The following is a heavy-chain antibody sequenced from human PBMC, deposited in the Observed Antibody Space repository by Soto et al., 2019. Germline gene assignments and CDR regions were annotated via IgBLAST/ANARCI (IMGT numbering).Heavy chain of an antibody. CDR2: INPSGGST. D-gene: IGHD3-10*01. J-gene: IGHJ4*01. Sequence: SCKASGYTFTSYYMHWVRQAPGQGLGRMGIINPSGGSTSYAQKFQGRVTMTRDTSTSTVYMELSSLRSEDTAVYYCARGDPGTSVNHRLDYWGHGTLVTVSS. CDR3: ARGDPGTSVNHRLDY. CDR1: GYTFTSYY. V-gene: IGHV1-46*01.